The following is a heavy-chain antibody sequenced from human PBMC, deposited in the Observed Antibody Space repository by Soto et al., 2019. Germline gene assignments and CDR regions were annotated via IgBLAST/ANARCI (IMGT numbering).Heavy chain of an antibody. D-gene: IGHD6-6*01. Sequence: QVQLVQSGAEVKKPGSPVKVSCKASGGTFSSYAISWVRQAPGQGLEWMGGIIPIFGTANYAQKFQGRVTITADKSTSTAYMELSSLRSEDTAVYYCSIAARRGGDYYYYGMDVWGQGTTVTVSS. CDR1: GGTFSSYA. J-gene: IGHJ6*02. CDR3: SIAARRGGDYYYYGMDV. V-gene: IGHV1-69*06. CDR2: IIPIFGTA.